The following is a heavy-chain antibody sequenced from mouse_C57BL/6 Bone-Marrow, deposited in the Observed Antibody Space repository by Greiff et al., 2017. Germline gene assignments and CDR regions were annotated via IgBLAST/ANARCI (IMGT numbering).Heavy chain of an antibody. CDR1: GFTFSSYA. J-gene: IGHJ4*01. D-gene: IGHD1-1*01. CDR3: TRGYYGRSQDD. Sequence: EVNVVESGEGLVKPGGSLKLSCAASGFTFSSYAMSWVRQTPEKRLEWVAYISSGGDYIYYADTVKGRFTISRDNARNTRYLQMRSLKSEYTAMYDCTRGYYGRSQDDWGQGTSVTVSS. V-gene: IGHV5-9-1*02. CDR2: ISSGGDYI.